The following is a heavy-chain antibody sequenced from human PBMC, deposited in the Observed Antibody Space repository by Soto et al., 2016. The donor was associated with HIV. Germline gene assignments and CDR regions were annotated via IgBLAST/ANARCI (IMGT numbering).Heavy chain of an antibody. CDR2: TSAYDGEP. CDR3: AREDGYGGYARMDV. V-gene: IGHV1-18*01. CDR1: GYSFTSYG. J-gene: IGHJ6*02. Sequence: QVQLVQSGAEVKKPGASVKVSCKTSGYSFTSYGLSWVRQAPGQGLEWMGWTSAYDGEPNYVQRLQGRVTMTTDRSTRTAYMELRNLRSDDTAVYYCAREDGYGGYARMDVWGQGTTVTVSS. D-gene: IGHD5-12*01.